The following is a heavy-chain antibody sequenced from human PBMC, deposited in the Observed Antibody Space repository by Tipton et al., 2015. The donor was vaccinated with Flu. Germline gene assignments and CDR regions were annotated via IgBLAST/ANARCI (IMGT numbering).Heavy chain of an antibody. CDR2: VWFDGSIE. Sequence: SGFTFNAHGMHWVRQAPGKGLEWVAGVWFDGSIENYLDSVKGRFTISRDNSVKTFYLQMNDLRVEDSGVYYCARDPHRSGWLGFDSWGQGILVTVSS. CDR1: GFTFNAHG. D-gene: IGHD6-19*01. V-gene: IGHV3-33*01. CDR3: ARDPHRSGWLGFDS. J-gene: IGHJ5*01.